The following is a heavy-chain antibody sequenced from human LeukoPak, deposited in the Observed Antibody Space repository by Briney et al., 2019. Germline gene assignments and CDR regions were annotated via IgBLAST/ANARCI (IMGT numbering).Heavy chain of an antibody. CDR3: ARPRAGYYYMDV. CDR1: GGSISSYY. V-gene: IGHV4-4*09. J-gene: IGHJ6*03. D-gene: IGHD3-10*01. Sequence: SETLSLTCTVSGGSISSYYWSWLRQPPGKGLEWIGYIYTSGSTNYNPSLKSRVTISVDTSKNQFSLKLSSVTAADTAVYYCARPRAGYYYMDVWGKGTTVTVSS. CDR2: IYTSGST.